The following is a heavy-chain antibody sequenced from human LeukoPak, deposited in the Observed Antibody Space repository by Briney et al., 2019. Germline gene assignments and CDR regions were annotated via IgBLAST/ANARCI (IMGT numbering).Heavy chain of an antibody. D-gene: IGHD3-10*01. CDR2: IYHSGST. V-gene: IGHV4-38-2*02. CDR1: GYSISSGYY. Sequence: PSETLSHTCAVSGYSISSGYYWGWIRQPPGKGLEWIGSIYHSGSTYYNPSLKSRVTISVDTSKNQFSLKLSSVTAADTAVYYCARDLLLLWFGDPGAYWGQGTLVTVSS. CDR3: ARDLLLLWFGDPGAY. J-gene: IGHJ4*02.